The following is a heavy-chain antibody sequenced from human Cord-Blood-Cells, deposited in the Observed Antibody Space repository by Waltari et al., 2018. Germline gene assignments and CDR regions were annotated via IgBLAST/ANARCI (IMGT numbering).Heavy chain of an antibody. Sequence: QMQLGQSGGEGRQPGSSVKVACQAAGGTFSSSAISWVRQHHERGREWMGGIIPIFGTANYAQKFQGRVTITADDSTSTAYMELSSLRSEDTAVYYCASTVVTAAMRDYYYYGMDVWGQGTTVTVSS. CDR1: GGTFSSSA. J-gene: IGHJ6*02. D-gene: IGHD2-2*01. CDR3: ASTVVTAAMRDYYYYGMDV. CDR2: IIPIFGTA. V-gene: IGHV1-69*01.